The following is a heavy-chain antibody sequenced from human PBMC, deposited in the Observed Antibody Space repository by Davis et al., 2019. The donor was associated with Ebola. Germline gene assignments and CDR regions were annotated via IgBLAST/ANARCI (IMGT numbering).Heavy chain of an antibody. CDR1: GFTFSSYG. CDR2: ISGSGGST. V-gene: IGHV3-23*01. CDR3: AKSGLSFGVVKYHYGMDV. Sequence: PGGSLRLSCAASGFTFSSYGMHWVRQAPGKGLEWVSAISGSGGSTYYADSVKGRFTISRDNPKKTLYLQMNSLRAEDTAVYYCAKSGLSFGVVKYHYGMDVWGKGTTVTVSS. D-gene: IGHD3-3*01. J-gene: IGHJ6*04.